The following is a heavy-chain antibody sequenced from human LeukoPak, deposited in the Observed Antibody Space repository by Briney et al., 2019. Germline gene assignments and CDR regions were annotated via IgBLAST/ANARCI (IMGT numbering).Heavy chain of an antibody. CDR2: IKQDGSEK. CDR3: ARGAYGYYYMDV. V-gene: IGHV3-7*04. CDR1: GFTFSSYW. D-gene: IGHD4-17*01. Sequence: GGSLRLSCAASGFTFSSYWMSWVRQAPGKGLEWVANIKQDGSEKYYVDSVKGRFTISRDNAKDSLYLQMNSLRAEDTAMYYCARGAYGYYYMDVWGKGTTVTVSS. J-gene: IGHJ6*03.